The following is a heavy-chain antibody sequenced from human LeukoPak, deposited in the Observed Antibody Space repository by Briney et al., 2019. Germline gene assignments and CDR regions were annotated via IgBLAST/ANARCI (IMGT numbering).Heavy chain of an antibody. CDR1: GFTSSSYA. CDR3: ARDPYPTSDIVVVPAAILHNRFDP. V-gene: IGHV3-30-3*01. CDR2: ISYDGSNK. J-gene: IGHJ5*02. D-gene: IGHD2-2*01. Sequence: PGTSLRLSCAASGFTSSSYALHWVRQAPGKGLEWVALISYDGSNKYYADSVKGRFTISRDNSKNTLYLQMNSLRAEDTAVYYCARDPYPTSDIVVVPAAILHNRFDPWGQGTLVTVSS.